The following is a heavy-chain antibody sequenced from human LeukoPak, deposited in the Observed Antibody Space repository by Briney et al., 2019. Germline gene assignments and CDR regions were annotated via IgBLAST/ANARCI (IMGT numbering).Heavy chain of an antibody. CDR1: GFTFSSYA. Sequence: GRSLRLSCAASGFTFSSYAMHWVRQAPGKGLEWVAVISYDGSNKYYADSVKGRFTISRDNSKNTLYLQMNSLRAEDTAVYYCARDRNVLRYFDWLSYYYYYYMDVWGKGTTVIISS. D-gene: IGHD3-9*01. CDR2: ISYDGSNK. J-gene: IGHJ6*03. CDR3: ARDRNVLRYFDWLSYYYYYYMDV. V-gene: IGHV3-30*04.